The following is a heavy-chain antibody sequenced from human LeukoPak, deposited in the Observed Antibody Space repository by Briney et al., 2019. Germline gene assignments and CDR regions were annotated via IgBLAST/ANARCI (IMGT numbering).Heavy chain of an antibody. Sequence: GSLRLSCAASGFTFSDHYMDWVRQAPGKGLEWVGRIRNKVNSYSTEYAASVKGRFTISRDDSKNSLYLQMNSLKTEDTAVYYCARVRYYLDYWGQGTLVTVSS. V-gene: IGHV3-72*01. CDR2: IRNKVNSYST. CDR1: GFTFSDHY. CDR3: ARVRYYLDY. J-gene: IGHJ4*02. D-gene: IGHD3-9*01.